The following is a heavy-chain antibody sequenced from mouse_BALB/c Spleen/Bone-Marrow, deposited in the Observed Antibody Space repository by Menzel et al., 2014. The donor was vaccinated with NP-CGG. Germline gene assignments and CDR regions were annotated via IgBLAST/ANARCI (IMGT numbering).Heavy chain of an antibody. Sequence: VQLQQSGGGLVQPGGSLKLSCAASGFDFSRYWMSWVRQAPGKGLEWIGEINPDSGTINYSPSLKDKFIISRDNAKNTLYLRLNKVRSEDTALYYCARPDYYGYLNYWGQGTTLTVSS. D-gene: IGHD1-1*01. CDR2: INPDSGTI. V-gene: IGHV4-1*02. CDR3: ARPDYYGYLNY. J-gene: IGHJ2*01. CDR1: GFDFSRYW.